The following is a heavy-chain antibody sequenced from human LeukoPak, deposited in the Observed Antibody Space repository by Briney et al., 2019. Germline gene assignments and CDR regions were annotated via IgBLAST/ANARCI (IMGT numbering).Heavy chain of an antibody. Sequence: QPSETLSLTCTVSGGSISSSSYYWGWIRQPPGKGLEWIGSIYYSGSTYYNPSLKSRITISVDTSKNQFSLKLSSVTAADTAVYYCARDVTASWGQGTLVTVSS. D-gene: IGHD5-18*01. V-gene: IGHV4-39*07. CDR2: IYYSGST. CDR1: GGSISSSSYY. J-gene: IGHJ5*02. CDR3: ARDVTAS.